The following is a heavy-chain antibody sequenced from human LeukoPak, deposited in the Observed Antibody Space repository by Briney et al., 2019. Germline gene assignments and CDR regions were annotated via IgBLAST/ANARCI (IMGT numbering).Heavy chain of an antibody. Sequence: GGSLRLSCAASGFTFSSYSMNWVRQAPGKGLEWVSSISSSSSYIYYADSVKGRFTISRDNAKNSLYLQMNSLRAEDTAVYYCARGSPSSSWYYYYYYYMDVWGKGTTVTISS. CDR1: GFTFSSYS. CDR3: ARGSPSSSWYYYYYYYMDV. V-gene: IGHV3-21*01. CDR2: ISSSSSYI. D-gene: IGHD6-13*01. J-gene: IGHJ6*03.